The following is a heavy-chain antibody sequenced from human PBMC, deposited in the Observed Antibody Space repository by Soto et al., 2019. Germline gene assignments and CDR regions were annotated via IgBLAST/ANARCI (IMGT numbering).Heavy chain of an antibody. Sequence: LRLSCAASGFTFSSYGMHWVRQAPGKGLEWVAVISYDGSNKYYADSVKGRFTISRDNSKNTLYLQMNSLRAEDTAVYYCAKDSRKYYYGSGSSTHFDYWGQGTLVTVSS. CDR1: GFTFSSYG. V-gene: IGHV3-30*18. D-gene: IGHD3-10*01. J-gene: IGHJ4*02. CDR3: AKDSRKYYYGSGSSTHFDY. CDR2: ISYDGSNK.